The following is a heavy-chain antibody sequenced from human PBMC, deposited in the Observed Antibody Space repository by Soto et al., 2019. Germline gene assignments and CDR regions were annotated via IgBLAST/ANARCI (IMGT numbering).Heavy chain of an antibody. CDR1: GFTVSTYG. V-gene: IGHV3-30*03. J-gene: IGHJ4*02. CDR3: TGAVASGY. D-gene: IGHD2-8*02. Sequence: QVQLVESGGGVVQPGRSLRLSCAVSGFTVSTYGMHWVRQAPGKGLEWVAVISRDGGTKYYADSVKGRFTISRDNSRNILFLLMNSLRSDDIAVYYCTGAVASGYWGQGTLVTVSS. CDR2: ISRDGGTK.